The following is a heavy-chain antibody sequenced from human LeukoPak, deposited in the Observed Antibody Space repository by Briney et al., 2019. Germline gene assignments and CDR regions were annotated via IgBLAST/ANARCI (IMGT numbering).Heavy chain of an antibody. CDR3: ARRYCNGGICYYFDS. J-gene: IGHJ4*02. CDR2: ISYGGGA. Sequence: SETLSLTCTVSGDSISSSSHYWGWIRQPPGKGLEWIAIISYGGGAFYNPSLKSRVTISVDTSKNQFSLTLTSVTAADTAAYYYARRYCNGGICYYFDSWGQGTLVTVSS. CDR1: GDSISSSSHY. D-gene: IGHD2-8*02. V-gene: IGHV4-39*01.